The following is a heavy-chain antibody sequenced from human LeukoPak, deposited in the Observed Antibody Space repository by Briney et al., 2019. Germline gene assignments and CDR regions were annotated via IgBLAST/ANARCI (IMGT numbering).Heavy chain of an antibody. D-gene: IGHD3-10*01. J-gene: IGHJ3*02. CDR3: ARGDGAADAFAI. Sequence: SETLSLTCTVSGGSISSYYWSWIRQPARKGLEWIGRIYTSGSTNYNPSLKSRVTMSVDTSKNQFSLKLSAVTAADTAVYYCARGDGAADAFAIWGQGTMVTVSS. CDR1: GGSISSYY. CDR2: IYTSGST. V-gene: IGHV4-4*07.